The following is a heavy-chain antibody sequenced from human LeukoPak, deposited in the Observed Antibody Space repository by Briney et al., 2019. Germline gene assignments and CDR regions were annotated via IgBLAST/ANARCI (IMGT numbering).Heavy chain of an antibody. J-gene: IGHJ6*02. V-gene: IGHV5-51*01. CDR3: ASRDAGYYYGSGSYYYGMDV. D-gene: IGHD3-10*01. Sequence: GESLKISCKVSGYSFTNYWIGWVRQMPGKGLELMGIIYPGYSDTRYSPSFQGQVTISADKSIRTAYLQWSSLKASDTAMYYCASRDAGYYYGSGSYYYGMDVWGQGTTVTVSS. CDR1: GYSFTNYW. CDR2: IYPGYSDT.